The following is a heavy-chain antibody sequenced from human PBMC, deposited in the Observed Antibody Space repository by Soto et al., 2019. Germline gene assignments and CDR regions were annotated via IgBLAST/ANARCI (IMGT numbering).Heavy chain of an antibody. J-gene: IGHJ4*02. V-gene: IGHV3-30-3*01. CDR3: ARDTSIAVAGTFDY. CDR1: GFSFSSYA. Sequence: GGSLRLSCAASGFSFSSYAMHWVRRAPGKGLEWVAVISYDGSNKYYADSVKGRFTISRDNSKNTLYLQMNSLRAEDTAVYYCARDTSIAVAGTFDYWGQGTLVTVSS. D-gene: IGHD6-19*01. CDR2: ISYDGSNK.